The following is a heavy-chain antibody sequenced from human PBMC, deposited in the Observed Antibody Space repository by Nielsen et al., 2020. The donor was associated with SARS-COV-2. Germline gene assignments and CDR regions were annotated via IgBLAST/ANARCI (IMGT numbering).Heavy chain of an antibody. J-gene: IGHJ3*01. CDR1: GFTFSDYY. Sequence: GESLKISCVGSGFTFSDYYMSWVRQAPGKGLEWVSYITSSSTYTNYADSVKGRFTISRDNAKNSLSLQMHSLRAEDTAVYYCARDGVVGSTNTFDVWGQGTVVTVSS. CDR2: ITSSSTYT. D-gene: IGHD1-26*01. CDR3: ARDGVVGSTNTFDV. V-gene: IGHV3-11*05.